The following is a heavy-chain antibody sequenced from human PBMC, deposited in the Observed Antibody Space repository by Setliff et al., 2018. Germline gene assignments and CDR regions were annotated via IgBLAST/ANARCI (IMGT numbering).Heavy chain of an antibody. J-gene: IGHJ4*02. CDR1: GDSISSFSYY. V-gene: IGHV4-39*01. Sequence: SETLSLTCTVPGDSISSFSYYWGWIRQPPGKGLEWIGTIYDSEKTYYNPSLKSRVTISVDTSKNQFSLKLNSVTAADTGVYYCVSCRFQVPYNYWGQGTLVTVSS. D-gene: IGHD2-2*02. CDR2: IYDSEKT. CDR3: VSCRFQVPYNY.